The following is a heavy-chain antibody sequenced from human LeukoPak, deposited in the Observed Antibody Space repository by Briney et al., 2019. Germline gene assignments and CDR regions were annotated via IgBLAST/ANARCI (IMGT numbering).Heavy chain of an antibody. J-gene: IGHJ4*02. V-gene: IGHV7-4-1*02. CDR3: ARDPGRAGYTYAGFDY. Sequence: ASVKVSCKASGYTFTSYAMNWVRQAPGQGLEWMGWINTNTGNPTYAQGFTGRFVFSLDTSVSTAYLQISSLKAEDTAVYYCARDPGRAGYTYAGFDYWGQGTLVTVSS. D-gene: IGHD2-2*02. CDR2: INTNTGNP. CDR1: GYTFTSYA.